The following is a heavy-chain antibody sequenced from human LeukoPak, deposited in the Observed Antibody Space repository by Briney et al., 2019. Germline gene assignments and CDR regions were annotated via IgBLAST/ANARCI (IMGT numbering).Heavy chain of an antibody. CDR1: GFTFKSYW. J-gene: IGHJ4*02. CDR2: IKPDGSEG. D-gene: IGHD2-2*01. V-gene: IGHV3-7*04. Sequence: QAGGSLRLSCAAFGFTFKSYWMSWVRQAPGKGPEWVANIKPDGSEGSSVDSVKGRFTISRDNAKNSLDLQMTSLTIDDTAVYYCARGSVVAANFDFWGQGTLVTVS. CDR3: ARGSVVAANFDF.